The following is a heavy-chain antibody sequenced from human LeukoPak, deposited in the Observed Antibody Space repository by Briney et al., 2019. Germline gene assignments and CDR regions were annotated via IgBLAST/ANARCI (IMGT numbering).Heavy chain of an antibody. CDR3: ARYCSGGSCYSYFDY. J-gene: IGHJ4*02. CDR1: GFTFSTYN. D-gene: IGHD2-15*01. V-gene: IGHV3-21*01. Sequence: GGSLRLSCAASGFTFSTYNMNWVRQAPGKGLEWVSSISSSSSYIYYADSVKGRFTISRDNAKNSLYLQMNSLRAEDTAVYYCARYCSGGSCYSYFDYWGQGTLVTVSS. CDR2: ISSSSSYI.